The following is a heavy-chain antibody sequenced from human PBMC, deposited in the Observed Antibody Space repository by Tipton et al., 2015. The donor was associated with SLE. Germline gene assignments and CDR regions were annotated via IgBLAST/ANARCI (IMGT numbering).Heavy chain of an antibody. J-gene: IGHJ3*02. Sequence: QLVQSGAEVKMPGESLKISCMGSGYSFTSYWIGWVRQVPGKGLECMGISYPGDSDTRYSPSFHGQVTTSADKSISTAYLQWSRLKASDTAMYYCKRQNGIAGIVDIDIWVQGIMVTVSS. CDR2: SYPGDSDT. CDR1: GYSFTSYW. V-gene: IGHV5-51*01. D-gene: IGHD2-15*01. CDR3: KRQNGIAGIVDIDI.